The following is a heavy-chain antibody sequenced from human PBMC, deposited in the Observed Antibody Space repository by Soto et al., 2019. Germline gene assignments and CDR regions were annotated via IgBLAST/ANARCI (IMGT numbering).Heavy chain of an antibody. CDR1: GGSVSIGDYL. D-gene: IGHD4-17*01. Sequence: SETLSLTCTVFGGSVSIGDYLWSWIRQRPGKGLEWIGYIHDSGNTYYNPSLKSRVTISLDTSKNQFSLKVTSMTAADTAVYFCAGARGGDSGDYAGLFDRWGQGNLVTVSS. CDR2: IHDSGNT. V-gene: IGHV4-30-4*01. J-gene: IGHJ5*02. CDR3: AGARGGDSGDYAGLFDR.